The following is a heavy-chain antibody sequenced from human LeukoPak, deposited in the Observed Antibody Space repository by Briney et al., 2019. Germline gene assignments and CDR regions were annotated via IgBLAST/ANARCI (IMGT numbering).Heavy chain of an antibody. D-gene: IGHD6-19*01. CDR1: GFTFSSYS. V-gene: IGHV3-21*01. J-gene: IGHJ5*02. CDR2: ISSSSSYI. Sequence: GSLRLSCAASGFTFSSYSMNWVRQAPGKGLEWVSSISSSSSYIYYADSVKGRFTISRDNAKNSLYLQMNSLRAEDTAVYYCARGQAVAGTKVNWFDPWGQGTLVTVSS. CDR3: ARGQAVAGTKVNWFDP.